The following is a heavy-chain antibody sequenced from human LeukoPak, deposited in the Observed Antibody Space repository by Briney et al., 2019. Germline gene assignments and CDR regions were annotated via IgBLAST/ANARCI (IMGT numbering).Heavy chain of an antibody. CDR2: IYYSGTT. J-gene: IGHJ4*02. CDR3: TRAYWIGFHFDS. D-gene: IGHD3-3*01. Sequence: SQTLSLTCSVSGGSISSGDYFWTWIRQPPGKGLEYIEYIYYSGTTYYNPSLESRITMSVDMSANQFSLRLTSVSAADTAVYYCTRAYWIGFHFDSWGQGILVSVSS. CDR1: GGSISSGDYF. V-gene: IGHV4-30-4*01.